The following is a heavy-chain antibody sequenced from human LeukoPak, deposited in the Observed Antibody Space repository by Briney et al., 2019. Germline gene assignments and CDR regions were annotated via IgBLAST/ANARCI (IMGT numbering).Heavy chain of an antibody. CDR3: ARSSHYYYGSGPLHAYYFDY. D-gene: IGHD3-10*01. J-gene: IGHJ4*01. V-gene: IGHV5-51*06. Sequence: GESLKIFCKGSAYSFTSYWFGRGRQVPGKGLVWMGVIYPGDSDTKNSPSFQGQVTISGDKSISTAYLQWSSLKASDTAMYYCARSSHYYYGSGPLHAYYFDYWGQGTLVTVSS. CDR1: AYSFTSYW. CDR2: IYPGDSDT.